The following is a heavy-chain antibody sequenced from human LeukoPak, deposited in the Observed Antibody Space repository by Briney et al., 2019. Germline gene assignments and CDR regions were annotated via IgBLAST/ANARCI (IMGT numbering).Heavy chain of an antibody. CDR2: ISSSSSYI. J-gene: IGHJ4*02. CDR3: ERDVNWNDPTFNDY. CDR1: GFTFSSYS. D-gene: IGHD1-1*01. Sequence: GGSLRLSCAASGFTFSSYSMNWVRQAPGKGLEWVSSISSSSSYIYYADSVKGRFTISRDNAKNSLYLQMNSLRAEDTAVYYCERDVNWNDPTFNDYWGQGTLVTVSS. V-gene: IGHV3-21*01.